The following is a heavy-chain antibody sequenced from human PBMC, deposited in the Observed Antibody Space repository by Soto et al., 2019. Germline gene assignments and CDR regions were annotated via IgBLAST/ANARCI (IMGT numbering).Heavy chain of an antibody. J-gene: IGHJ4*02. CDR3: ARERPLDSTVVTVFDY. Sequence: QVQLQESGPGLVKPSETLSLTCTVSGGSVSSGSYYWSWIRQPPGKGLEWIGYIYYSGSTNYNPSLKSRVTISVDPSKNPLSLKLSSGTAADTAVYYSARERPLDSTVVTVFDYWGQGTLVTVSS. D-gene: IGHD4-17*01. CDR2: IYYSGST. V-gene: IGHV4-61*01. CDR1: GGSVSSGSYY.